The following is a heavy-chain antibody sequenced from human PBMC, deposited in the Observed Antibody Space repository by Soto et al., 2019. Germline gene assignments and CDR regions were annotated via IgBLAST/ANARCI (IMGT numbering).Heavy chain of an antibody. CDR3: ARDRGEYTSSWFWYFSH. V-gene: IGHV4-4*07. D-gene: IGHD6-13*01. CDR2: LNIAGTI. J-gene: IGHJ2*01. Sequence: QLQESGPGLVKPSETLSLTCSVSGASISSFNWNWVRQPAGKGPEWVGRLNIAGTINYNPSLKSRLTMSMETSKNQISLHLRSVTAADTAIYYCARDRGEYTSSWFWYFSHWGHGTLVTVSS. CDR1: GASISSFN.